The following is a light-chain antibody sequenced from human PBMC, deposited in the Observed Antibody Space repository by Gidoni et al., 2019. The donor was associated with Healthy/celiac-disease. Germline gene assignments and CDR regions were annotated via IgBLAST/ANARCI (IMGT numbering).Light chain of an antibody. Sequence: SYELTQPPSVDVAPGQTASITCSGDKLGDKYACWYQQKPGQSPVLVIYQDSKRPSGIPERFSGSNSGNTATLTISGTQAMDEADYYCQAWDSSTAGVFGGGTKLTVL. CDR2: QDS. V-gene: IGLV3-1*01. J-gene: IGLJ2*01. CDR3: QAWDSSTAGV. CDR1: KLGDKY.